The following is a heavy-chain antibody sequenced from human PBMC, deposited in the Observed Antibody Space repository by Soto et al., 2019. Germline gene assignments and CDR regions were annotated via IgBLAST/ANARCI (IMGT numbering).Heavy chain of an antibody. D-gene: IGHD3-16*01. CDR1: GGSISSYY. J-gene: IGHJ5*02. CDR2: IYTSGGT. V-gene: IGHV4-4*07. CDR3: ARENDYVWGSHNWFDP. Sequence: SETLSLTCTVSGGSISSYYWSWIRQPAGKGLEWIGRIYTSGGTNYNPSLKSRVTMSVDTSKNQFSLKLSSVTAADTAVYYCARENDYVWGSHNWFDPWGQGTLVTVSS.